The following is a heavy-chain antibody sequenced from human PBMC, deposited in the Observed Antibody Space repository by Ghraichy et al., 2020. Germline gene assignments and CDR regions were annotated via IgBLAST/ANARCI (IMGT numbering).Heavy chain of an antibody. J-gene: IGHJ4*02. Sequence: GESLNISCAASGFTFSSYAMSWVRQAPGKGLEWVSAISGSGGSTYYADSVKGRFTISRDNSKNTLYLQMNSLRAEDTAVYYCATYSTTYYYDSSPQGWGQGTLVTVSS. CDR1: GFTFSSYA. CDR2: ISGSGGST. V-gene: IGHV3-23*01. CDR3: ATYSTTYYYDSSPQG. D-gene: IGHD3-22*01.